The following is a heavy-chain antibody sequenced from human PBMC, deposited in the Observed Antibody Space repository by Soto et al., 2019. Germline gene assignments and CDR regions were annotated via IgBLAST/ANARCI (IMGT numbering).Heavy chain of an antibody. D-gene: IGHD4-17*01. Sequence: PSETLSLTCTVSGGSITSSYWSWLRRPPGKGLEWIAYIYDTGISGYTPSTSYNPSLKSRLTMSVDTSKNQFSLQLPIVAASVTAVYYCARGGDTVFYYDLDFWRQGITVTVSS. CDR1: GGSITSSY. CDR2: IYDTGISGYTPST. CDR3: ARGGDTVFYYDLDF. V-gene: IGHV4-59*01. J-gene: IGHJ6*02.